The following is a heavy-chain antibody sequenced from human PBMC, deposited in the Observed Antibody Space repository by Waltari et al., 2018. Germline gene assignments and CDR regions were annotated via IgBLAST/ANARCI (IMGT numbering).Heavy chain of an antibody. J-gene: IGHJ4*02. CDR2: INRSGRT. CDR3: ARDRGRGIYLDT. V-gene: IGHV4-4*02. D-gene: IGHD2-15*01. Sequence: QLQLQQSGPGLVKPSEFLSLTCTVSGDSMSSSYWWSWVRQSPKKGLEWIGQINRSGRTNYHPAFESRFIVSIDSSNNQFSLKLLSATAADTAVYYCARDRGRGIYLDTWGQGTLVTVSP. CDR1: GDSMSSSYW.